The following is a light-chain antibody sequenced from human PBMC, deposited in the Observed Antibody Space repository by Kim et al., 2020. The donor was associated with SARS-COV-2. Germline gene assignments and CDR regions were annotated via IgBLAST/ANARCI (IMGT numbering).Light chain of an antibody. J-gene: IGKJ2*01. CDR1: QSLVHSNGDTY. Sequence: DVVLTQSPLSLPVTLGQPASISCRSSQSLVHSNGDTYLNWFHQRPGRSPRRLIYKVAYRDSGVPGRFSGSVSGTDFTLEISRVEAEDVAHYDSLYATNWPYPFGHGTKLEI. CDR3: LYATNWPYP. V-gene: IGKV2-30*02. CDR2: KVA.